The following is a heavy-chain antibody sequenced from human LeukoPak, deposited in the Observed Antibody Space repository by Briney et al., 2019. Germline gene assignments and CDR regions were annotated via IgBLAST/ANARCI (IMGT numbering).Heavy chain of an antibody. CDR1: GGSISGHY. J-gene: IGHJ5*02. V-gene: IGHV4-59*08. CDR3: ARQFDP. Sequence: SETLSLTCTVSGGSISGHYWSWIRQSPGKGLEWIGFMHYSGNTNSNLSLRSRVTISMDTSKNQFSLKLSSVTAADTAVYYCARQFDPWGQGTLVTVSS. CDR2: MHYSGNT.